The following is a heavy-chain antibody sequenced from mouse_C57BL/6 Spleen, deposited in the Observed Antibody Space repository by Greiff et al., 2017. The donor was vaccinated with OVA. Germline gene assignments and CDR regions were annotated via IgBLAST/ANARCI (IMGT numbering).Heavy chain of an antibody. J-gene: IGHJ2*01. CDR1: GYTFTSYT. D-gene: IGHD4-1*01. Sequence: QVQLQQSGAELARPGASVKMSCKASGYTFTSYTMHWVKQRPGQGLEWIGYINPSSGYTKYNQKFKDKATLTADKSSSTAYMQLSSLTSEDSAVYYFASWDVVDYWGQGTTLTVSS. CDR3: ASWDVVDY. CDR2: INPSSGYT. V-gene: IGHV1-4*01.